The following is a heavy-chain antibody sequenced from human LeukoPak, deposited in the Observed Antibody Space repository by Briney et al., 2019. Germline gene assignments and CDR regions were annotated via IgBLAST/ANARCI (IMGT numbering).Heavy chain of an antibody. CDR2: ISDNGGWT. CDR1: GFIFSDHV. V-gene: IGHV3-64*01. J-gene: IGHJ4*02. Sequence: GGSLRLSCGASGFIFSDHVMHWVRQAPGKGLEYVSSISDNGGWTYYANSVKGRFTISRDNSKNTLFLQMASLSGEDMGVYYCAKDQSGTCSFDQWGQGTLVTVSS. CDR3: AKDQSGTCSFDQ. D-gene: IGHD1-26*01.